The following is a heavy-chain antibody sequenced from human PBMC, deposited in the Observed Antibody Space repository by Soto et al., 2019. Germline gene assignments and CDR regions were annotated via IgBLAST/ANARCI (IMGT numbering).Heavy chain of an antibody. CDR1: GGPFGGFY. V-gene: IGHV4-34*01. CDR2: SHHGGST. Sequence: KPSETLSLTCAVNGGPFGGFYWKWIRPSPGKGREWIGESHHGGSTNYNPSLKSRVTMSLDTSKNQFSLKLTSVTAADTAVYYCARGDRISMVILTTNYFDSWGQGTPVTVSS. D-gene: IGHD3-10*01. J-gene: IGHJ4*02. CDR3: ARGDRISMVILTTNYFDS.